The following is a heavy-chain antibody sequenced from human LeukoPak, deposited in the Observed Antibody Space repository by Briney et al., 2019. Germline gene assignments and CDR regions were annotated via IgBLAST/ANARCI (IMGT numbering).Heavy chain of an antibody. D-gene: IGHD4/OR15-4a*01. CDR3: ARQPMVVGYYYYYMDV. CDR1: GGSISSSDYY. CDR2: IYYTGST. Sequence: SETLSLTCTVSGGSISSSDYYWGWIRQPPGKGLEWIGNIYYTGSTYYNPSLKSRVTISVDTSKNQFSLNVSSLTATDTALYYCARQPMVVGYYYYYMDVWGKGTTVTVSS. J-gene: IGHJ6*03. V-gene: IGHV4-39*01.